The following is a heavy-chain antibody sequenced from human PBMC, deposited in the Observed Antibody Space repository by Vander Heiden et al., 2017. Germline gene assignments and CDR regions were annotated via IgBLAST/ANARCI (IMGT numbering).Heavy chain of an antibody. V-gene: IGHV3-33*01. CDR1: GFTFSSYR. J-gene: IGHJ4*02. CDR2: IWYDGSNK. CDR3: ARGGGGGIAAAGPDY. Sequence: QVQLVESGGGVVQPGRSLRLSCAASGFTFSSYRMHWVRQAPGKGLEWVAVIWYDGSNKYYADSVKGRFTISRDNSKNTLYLQMNSRRAEDTAVYYCARGGGGGIAAAGPDYWGQGTLVNVSS. D-gene: IGHD6-13*01.